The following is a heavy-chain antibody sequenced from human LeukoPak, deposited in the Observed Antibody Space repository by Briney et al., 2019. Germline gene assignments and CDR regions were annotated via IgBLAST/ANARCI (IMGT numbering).Heavy chain of an antibody. CDR2: INHSGSI. D-gene: IGHD2-2*01. CDR3: ARGRSRVPAAS. J-gene: IGHJ5*02. V-gene: IGHV4-34*01. Sequence: SETLSLTCAVYGESFSGYYCNWFRQPPGKGLEWIGEINHSGSIDYNPSLKSRVTISLDTSKKYFSLHLTSVTAADTAVYYCARGRSRVPAASWGQGTLVTVSS. CDR1: GESFSGYY.